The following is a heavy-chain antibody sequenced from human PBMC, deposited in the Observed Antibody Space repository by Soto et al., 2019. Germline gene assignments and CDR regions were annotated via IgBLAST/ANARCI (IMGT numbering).Heavy chain of an antibody. D-gene: IGHD3-10*01. CDR3: AKAMVRGALRDYGMDV. CDR1: GFTFSSYA. J-gene: IGHJ6*02. CDR2: ISGSGGST. V-gene: IGHV3-23*01. Sequence: LRLSCAASGFTFSSYAMSWVRQAPGKGLEWVSAISGSGGSTYYADSVKGRFTISRDNSKNTLYLQMNSLRAEDTAVYYCAKAMVRGALRDYGMDVWGQGTTVTVSS.